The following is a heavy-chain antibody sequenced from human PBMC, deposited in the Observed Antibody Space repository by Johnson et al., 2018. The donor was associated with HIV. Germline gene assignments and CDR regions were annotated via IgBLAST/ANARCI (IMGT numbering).Heavy chain of an antibody. D-gene: IGHD6-6*01. CDR1: GFTFSSYA. V-gene: IGHV3-30*04. J-gene: IGHJ3*02. CDR3: ARDILEYSSSVPDAFDI. Sequence: VQLVESGGGVVQPGRSLRLSCAASGFTFSSYAMHWVRQAPGKGLEWVEVISYDGSNKYYADSMKGRFTISRDNSKNTLYLQMNSLRAEDTAVYYCARDILEYSSSVPDAFDIWGQGTMVTVSS. CDR2: ISYDGSNK.